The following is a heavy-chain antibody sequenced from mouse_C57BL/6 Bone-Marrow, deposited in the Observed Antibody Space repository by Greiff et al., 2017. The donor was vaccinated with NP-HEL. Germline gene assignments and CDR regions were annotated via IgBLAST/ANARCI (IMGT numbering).Heavy chain of an antibody. CDR2: INPYNGGT. D-gene: IGHD1-1*01. CDR1: GYTFTDYY. J-gene: IGHJ1*03. CDR3: APITTVPYWYFYV. Sequence: EVQLQQSGPVLVKPGASVKMSCKASGYTFTDYYMNWVKQSHGKSLEWIGVINPYNGGTSYNQKFKGKATLTVDKSSSTAYMELNSLTSEDSAVYYCAPITTVPYWYFYVWGTGTTVTVSS. V-gene: IGHV1-19*01.